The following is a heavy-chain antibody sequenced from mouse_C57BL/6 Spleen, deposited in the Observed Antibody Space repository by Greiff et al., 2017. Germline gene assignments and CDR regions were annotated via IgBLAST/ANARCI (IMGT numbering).Heavy chain of an antibody. Sequence: QVQLQQSGAELMKPGASVKLSCKATGYTFTGYWIEWVKQRPGHGLEWIGEILPGSGSTNYNEKFKGKATFTADTSSNTAYMQLSSLTTEDSAIYCCARSEWDYDYDGAYWGQGTLVTVSA. CDR1: GYTFTGYW. D-gene: IGHD2-4*01. V-gene: IGHV1-9*01. J-gene: IGHJ3*01. CDR3: ARSEWDYDYDGAY. CDR2: ILPGSGST.